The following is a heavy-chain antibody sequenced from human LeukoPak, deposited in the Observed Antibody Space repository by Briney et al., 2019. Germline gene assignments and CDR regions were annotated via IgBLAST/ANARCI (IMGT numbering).Heavy chain of an antibody. CDR3: ARRHVEYSSSSDPYYFDY. J-gene: IGHJ4*02. Sequence: PSETLSLTCTVSGASIRSYYWNWLRQPAGKGLEWIGCIYASGSTNYNPSLKSRVTISVDTSKNQFSLKLSSVTAADTAVYYCARRHVEYSSSSDPYYFDYWGQGTLVTVSS. V-gene: IGHV4-4*07. D-gene: IGHD6-6*01. CDR1: GASIRSYY. CDR2: IYASGST.